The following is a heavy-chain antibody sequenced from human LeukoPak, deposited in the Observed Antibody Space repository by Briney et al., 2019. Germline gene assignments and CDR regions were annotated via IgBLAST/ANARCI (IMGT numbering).Heavy chain of an antibody. D-gene: IGHD2-2*01. Sequence: GGSLRLSCAASGFTFSSYAMSWVRQAPGKGLEWVSTISNSGSSTYYADSVEGRFTISRDNSKNTLYLQVDSLRVDDTAVYYCAKAGYCSSTTCSAIHYWGQGTLVTVSS. CDR1: GFTFSSYA. V-gene: IGHV3-23*01. J-gene: IGHJ4*02. CDR2: ISNSGSST. CDR3: AKAGYCSSTTCSAIHY.